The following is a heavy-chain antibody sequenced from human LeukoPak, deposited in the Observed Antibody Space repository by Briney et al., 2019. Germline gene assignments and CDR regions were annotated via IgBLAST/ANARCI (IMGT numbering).Heavy chain of an antibody. CDR1: GFTFSSYG. V-gene: IGHV3-33*08. J-gene: IGHJ4*02. D-gene: IGHD2-2*01. CDR3: ANRYCSSTSCPDY. CDR2: IWYDGSNK. Sequence: PGGSLRLSCAASGFTFSSYGMHWVRQAPGKGLEWVAVIWYDGSNKYYADSVKGRFTISRDNSKNTLYLQMNSLRVEDTALYYCANRYCSSTSCPDYWGQGTLVTVSS.